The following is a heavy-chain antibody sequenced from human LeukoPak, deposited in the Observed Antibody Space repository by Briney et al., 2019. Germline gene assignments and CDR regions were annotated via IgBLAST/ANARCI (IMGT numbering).Heavy chain of an antibody. Sequence: GGSLRLSCAASGFTFSSYGMHWVRQAPGKGLEWVAVISYDGSNKYYADSVKGRFTISRDNSKNTLCLQMNSLRAEDTAVYYCAKDSSYYYDSSGYYSPDYWGQGTLVTVSS. V-gene: IGHV3-30*18. CDR1: GFTFSSYG. CDR2: ISYDGSNK. CDR3: AKDSSYYYDSSGYYSPDY. D-gene: IGHD3-22*01. J-gene: IGHJ4*02.